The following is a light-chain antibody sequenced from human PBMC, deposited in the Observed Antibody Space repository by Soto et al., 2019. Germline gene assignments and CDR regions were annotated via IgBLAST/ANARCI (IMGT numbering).Light chain of an antibody. CDR1: RNVSIY. V-gene: IGKV1-39*01. CDR2: ATS. Sequence: EIALTQSPSSVAASVGDRLTLTCRASRNVSIYLNWYQHKPGKGPTLLIHATSNLQIGVPSRFSGSGSGTEFTLTIISLEPEDFGTYYCQQSDKRPPFGQGTRLDI. CDR3: QQSDKRPP. J-gene: IGKJ5*01.